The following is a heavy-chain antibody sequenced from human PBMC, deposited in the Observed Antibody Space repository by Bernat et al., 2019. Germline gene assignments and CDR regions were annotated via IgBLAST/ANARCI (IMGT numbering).Heavy chain of an antibody. Sequence: EVQLVESGGGLVKPGGSLRLSCAASGFTFSSYSMNWVRQAPGKGLEWVSSISSSSSYIYYADSVKGRFTISRDNAKNSLYLQMNSLRAEDTAVYYCARVSRGSSGWSLARGGAFDIWGQGTRVTVAS. CDR1: GFTFSSYS. CDR3: ARVSRGSSGWSLARGGAFDI. V-gene: IGHV3-21*01. CDR2: ISSSSSYI. D-gene: IGHD6-19*01. J-gene: IGHJ3*02.